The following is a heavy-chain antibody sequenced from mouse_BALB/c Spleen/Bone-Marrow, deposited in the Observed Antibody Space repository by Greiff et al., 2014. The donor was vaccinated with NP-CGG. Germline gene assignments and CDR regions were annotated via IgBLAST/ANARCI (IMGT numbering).Heavy chain of an antibody. CDR3: THGYDYYAMDY. D-gene: IGHD2-2*01. CDR1: GYTFTSYW. J-gene: IGHJ4*01. V-gene: IGHV1-5*01. CDR2: IYPGNSDT. Sequence: EVQVVESGTVLARPGASVKMSCKASGYTFTSYWMHWVKQRPGQGLEWIGAIYPGNSDTSYNQKFKGKAKLTAVTSTSTAYMELSSLTNEDSAVYYCTHGYDYYAMDYWGQGTSVTVSS.